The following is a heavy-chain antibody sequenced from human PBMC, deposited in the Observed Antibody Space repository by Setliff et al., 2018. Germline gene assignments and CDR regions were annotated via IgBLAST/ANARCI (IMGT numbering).Heavy chain of an antibody. D-gene: IGHD5-12*01. CDR2: IYPGDSHT. CDR1: GYNFSNYW. Sequence: RGESLKISCQGSGYNFSNYWIVWVRQMPGKGLEWMGIIYPGDSHTTYSPSFQGQVTFSADKSTNTAYLQWSSLKASDTAMYFCARHEDRGYSGYDYYIDYWGPGSLVTVSS. J-gene: IGHJ4*02. V-gene: IGHV5-51*01. CDR3: ARHEDRGYSGYDYYIDY.